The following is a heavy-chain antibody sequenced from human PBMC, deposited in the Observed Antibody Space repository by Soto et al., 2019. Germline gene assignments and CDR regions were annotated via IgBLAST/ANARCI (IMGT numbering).Heavy chain of an antibody. J-gene: IGHJ6*02. Sequence: QTGGSLRLSCAASGFTFSSYGMHWVRQAPGKGLEWVAVIWYDGSNKYYADSVKGRFTISRDNSKNTLYLQMNSLRAEDTAVYYCARDLRYDFWSGYGENYYGMDVWGQGTTVTVSS. V-gene: IGHV3-33*01. CDR2: IWYDGSNK. D-gene: IGHD3-3*01. CDR3: ARDLRYDFWSGYGENYYGMDV. CDR1: GFTFSSYG.